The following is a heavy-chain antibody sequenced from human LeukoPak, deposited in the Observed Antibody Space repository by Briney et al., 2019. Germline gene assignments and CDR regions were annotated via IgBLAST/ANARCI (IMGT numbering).Heavy chain of an antibody. D-gene: IGHD2-15*01. CDR3: ARFPGWVVVVAATRYGMDV. Sequence: GGSLRLSCAASGFTFSSYVMHWVRQAPGKGLEWVALISDDGSNKYYADSLKGRFTISRDNSKNTLYLQMNSLRAEDTAVYYCARFPGWVVVVAATRYGMDVWGQGTTVTVSS. V-gene: IGHV3-30-3*01. CDR1: GFTFSSYV. CDR2: ISDDGSNK. J-gene: IGHJ6*02.